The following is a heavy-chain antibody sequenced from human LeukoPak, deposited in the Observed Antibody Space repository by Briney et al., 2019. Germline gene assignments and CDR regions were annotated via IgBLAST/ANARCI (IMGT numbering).Heavy chain of an antibody. D-gene: IGHD6-13*01. V-gene: IGHV3-64D*06. CDR1: GLTLSHYY. CDR2: ISSNGGST. Sequence: GGSLRLSCAASGLTLSHYYMTWVRQAPGKGLEYVSAISSNGGSTYYADSVKGRFTISRDNSKNTLYLQMSSLRAEDTAVYYCVKDAAAGTGHDAFDIWGQGTMVTVSS. J-gene: IGHJ3*02. CDR3: VKDAAAGTGHDAFDI.